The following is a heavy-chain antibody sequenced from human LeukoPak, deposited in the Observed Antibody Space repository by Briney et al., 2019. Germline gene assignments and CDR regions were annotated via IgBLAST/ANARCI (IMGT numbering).Heavy chain of an antibody. V-gene: IGHV3-74*01. CDR3: ARGRPHGNDY. CDR1: GFTFSNFW. D-gene: IGHD4-23*01. CDR2: IASDGSST. Sequence: GGSLRLSCAASGFTFSNFWMHWVRQAPGKGLVWVSRIASDGSSTTYADSVKGRFSISRDNAKNTLYLQMNSLRVEDTAVYYCARGRPHGNDYWGQGTLVTVSS. J-gene: IGHJ4*02.